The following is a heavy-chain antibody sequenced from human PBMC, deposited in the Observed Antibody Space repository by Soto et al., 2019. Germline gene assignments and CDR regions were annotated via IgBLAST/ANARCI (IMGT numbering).Heavy chain of an antibody. Sequence: SGPTLVNPTQTRTLTCTFSGFSLSTSGMRVSWIRQPPGKALEWLARIDWDDDKFYNTSLKTRLTISKDSSKNQVVPTMTNLDPVDKATYYCARMFHCSGGTCPFDYWGQGALVTVSS. CDR1: GFSLSTSGMR. V-gene: IGHV2-70*04. J-gene: IGHJ4*02. CDR3: ARMFHCSGGTCPFDY. D-gene: IGHD2-15*01. CDR2: IDWDDDK.